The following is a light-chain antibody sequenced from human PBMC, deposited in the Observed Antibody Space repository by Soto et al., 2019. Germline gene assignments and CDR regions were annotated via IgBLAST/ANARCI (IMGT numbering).Light chain of an antibody. CDR3: QQYGSSPPLT. J-gene: IGKJ4*01. CDR2: GAS. V-gene: IGKV3-20*01. CDR1: QSVSSSY. Sequence: EIVLTQSPGTLSSSPGERATLSCRASQSVSSSYLAWYQQKSGQAPRLLIYGASSRATGIPDRFSGSGSGTDFTLTISRLEPEDFAVYYCQQYGSSPPLTFGGGTKVEVK.